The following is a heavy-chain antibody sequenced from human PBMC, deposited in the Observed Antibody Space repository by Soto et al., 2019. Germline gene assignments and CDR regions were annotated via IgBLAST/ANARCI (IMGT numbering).Heavy chain of an antibody. J-gene: IGHJ4*02. Sequence: SLRLSCAASGFTFSTYGMHWVRQAPGKGLEWVAVISDDGSKEYYADSVKGRFTISRDNSKNTLYLQMNSLRAEDTAVYYCAREVYYDFWSGFNTHPYYFDYWGQGTLVTVSS. CDR1: GFTFSTYG. CDR2: ISDDGSKE. CDR3: AREVYYDFWSGFNTHPYYFDY. V-gene: IGHV3-30*03. D-gene: IGHD3-3*01.